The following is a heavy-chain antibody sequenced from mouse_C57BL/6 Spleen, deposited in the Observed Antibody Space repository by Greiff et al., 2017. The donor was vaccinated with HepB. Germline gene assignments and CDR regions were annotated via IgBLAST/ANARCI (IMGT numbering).Heavy chain of an antibody. CDR1: GYTFTSYW. J-gene: IGHJ3*01. CDR3: AREGATY. CDR2: IDPSDSYT. Sequence: LVESGAELVRPGTSVKLSCKASGYTFTSYWMHWVKQRPGQGLEWIGVIDPSDSYTNYNQKFKGKATLTVDTSSSTAYMQLSSLTSEDSAVYYCAREGATYWGQGTLVTVSA. V-gene: IGHV1-59*01. D-gene: IGHD6-1*01.